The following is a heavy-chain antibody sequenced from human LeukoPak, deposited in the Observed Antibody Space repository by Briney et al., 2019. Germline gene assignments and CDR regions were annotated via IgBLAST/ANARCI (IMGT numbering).Heavy chain of an antibody. V-gene: IGHV3-30*19. J-gene: IGHJ4*02. CDR2: IWYDGSNK. Sequence: GGSLTLFCAASGFTFSSYGMHWVRQAPGKGLEWVAVIWYDGSNKYYADSVKGRFTISRDNSKNTLFLQMNSLRADDTAVYYCARVADSSGYYYFDYWGQGTLVTVSS. CDR1: GFTFSSYG. D-gene: IGHD3-22*01. CDR3: ARVADSSGYYYFDY.